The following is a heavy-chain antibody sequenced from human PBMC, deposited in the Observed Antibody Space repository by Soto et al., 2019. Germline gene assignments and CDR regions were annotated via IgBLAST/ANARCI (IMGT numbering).Heavy chain of an antibody. CDR2: IYHSGST. Sequence: SETLSLTCTVSGGSVRSDSFYWSWIRQPPGKGLEWIAFIYHSGSTNYNPSLNSRVTISVDTSKNRFSLKLTSVTAADTAIYYCARGLRPPSNPTNWFDSWGQGILVTVSS. D-gene: IGHD2-2*01. J-gene: IGHJ5*01. CDR1: GGSVRSDSFY. CDR3: ARGLRPPSNPTNWFDS. V-gene: IGHV4-61*01.